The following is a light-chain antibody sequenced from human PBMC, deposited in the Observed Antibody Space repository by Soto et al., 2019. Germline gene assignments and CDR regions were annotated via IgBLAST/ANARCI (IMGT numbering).Light chain of an antibody. J-gene: IGKJ1*01. CDR1: ENVYGN. V-gene: IGKV3-15*01. CDR3: QHGKT. CDR2: DAS. Sequence: EIVMTQSPVTLSVSSGEGASLSCRASENVYGNVAWYQQKPGQAPRLLIYDASTRATDIPARFSGSGSGTEFTLTISSLQSADFAVYFCQHGKTFGQGTKVDIK.